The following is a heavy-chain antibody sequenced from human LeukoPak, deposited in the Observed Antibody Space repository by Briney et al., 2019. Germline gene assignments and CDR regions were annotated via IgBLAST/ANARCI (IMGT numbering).Heavy chain of an antibody. CDR1: GYTFTSYG. CDR3: ARGEGAVAPSAFDI. Sequence: ASVKVSCKASGYTFTSYGISWVRQAPGQGLEWMGWISAYNGNTNYAQKLQGRVTMATDTSTSTAYMELRSLRSDDTAVNYCARGEGAVAPSAFDIWGQGTMVTVSS. V-gene: IGHV1-18*04. D-gene: IGHD6-19*01. J-gene: IGHJ3*02. CDR2: ISAYNGNT.